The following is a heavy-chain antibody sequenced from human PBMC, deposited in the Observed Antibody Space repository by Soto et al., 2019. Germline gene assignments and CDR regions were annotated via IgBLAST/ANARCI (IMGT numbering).Heavy chain of an antibody. J-gene: IGHJ4*02. CDR3: AGTRPGGGTCEC. Sequence: QVQLVQSGAEVKKPGSSVKVSCKASGGTFSSYTISWVRQAPGQGLEGMGRIIPILGIANYAQKFQGRVTITADKSTSTDYMELSSLRSEATAVYDCAGTRPGGGTCECWGQGTLVTVSS. CDR1: GGTFSSYT. D-gene: IGHD1-1*01. V-gene: IGHV1-69*02. CDR2: IIPILGIA.